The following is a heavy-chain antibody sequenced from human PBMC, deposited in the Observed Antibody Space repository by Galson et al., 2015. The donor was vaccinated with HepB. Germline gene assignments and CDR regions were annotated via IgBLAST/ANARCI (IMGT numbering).Heavy chain of an antibody. CDR1: GFTFSSYP. J-gene: IGHJ5*02. CDR2: TSSDGSNK. D-gene: IGHD2-2*01. Sequence: SLRLSCAATGFTFSSYPMHWVRQAPGRGLEWVAITSSDGSNKFYADSVKGRSTISRDNSKNTLYLQMSSLRAEDTAVYYCARDGRTSSGGPNWSTNWFDPWGQGTLVTVSS. V-gene: IGHV3-30-3*01. CDR3: ARDGRTSSGGPNWSTNWFDP.